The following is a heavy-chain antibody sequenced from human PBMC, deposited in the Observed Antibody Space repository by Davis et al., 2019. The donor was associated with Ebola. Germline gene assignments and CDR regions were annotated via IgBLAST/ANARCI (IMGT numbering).Heavy chain of an antibody. CDR3: ANSELELVSI. CDR1: GFTFSSYA. J-gene: IGHJ4*02. D-gene: IGHD1-1*01. Sequence: PGGSLRLSCAASGFTFSSYAMHWVRQAPGKGLEWVAVISYDGSNKYYADSVKGRFTISRDNSKNTLYLQMNSLRAEDTAVYYCANSELELVSIWGQGTLVTVSS. CDR2: ISYDGSNK. V-gene: IGHV3-30-3*01.